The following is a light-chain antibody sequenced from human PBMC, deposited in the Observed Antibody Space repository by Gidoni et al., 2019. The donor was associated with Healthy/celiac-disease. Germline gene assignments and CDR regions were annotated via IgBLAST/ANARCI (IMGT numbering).Light chain of an antibody. CDR2: DAS. CDR1: QCVSSY. J-gene: IGKJ4*01. CDR3: QQRSNWPPLLT. Sequence: EIVLTHSPATLSLSPGERATLSCRASQCVSSYLAWYQQKPGQAPRLLIYDASNRATGIPARFSGSGSGTDFTLTISSLEPEDFAVYYCQQRSNWPPLLTFGGGTKVEIK. V-gene: IGKV3-11*01.